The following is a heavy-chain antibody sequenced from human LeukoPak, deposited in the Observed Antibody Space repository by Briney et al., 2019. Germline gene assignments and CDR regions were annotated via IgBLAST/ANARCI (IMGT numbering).Heavy chain of an antibody. CDR3: ARIDVDTAINY. CDR1: GYTFTSYA. CDR2: INAGNGNT. D-gene: IGHD5-18*01. J-gene: IGHJ4*02. Sequence: ASVKVSCKASGYTFTSYAMHWVRQAPGQRLEWMGWINAGNGNTKYSQKLQGRVTMTTDTSTSTAYMELRSLRSDDTAVYYCARIDVDTAINYWGQGTLVTVSS. V-gene: IGHV1-3*01.